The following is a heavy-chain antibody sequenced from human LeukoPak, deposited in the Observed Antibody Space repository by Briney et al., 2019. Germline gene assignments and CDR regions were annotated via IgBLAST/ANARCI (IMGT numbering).Heavy chain of an antibody. D-gene: IGHD3-22*01. Sequence: TSETLSLTCTVSGGSISSSSYYWGWIRQPSGKGLEWIGSIYYSGSTYYNPSLKSRVTISVDTSKNQFSLKLSSVTAADTAVYYCARDDLDYYDSSGYRAYYFDYWGQGTLVTVSS. CDR3: ARDDLDYYDSSGYRAYYFDY. J-gene: IGHJ4*02. CDR2: IYYSGST. V-gene: IGHV4-39*07. CDR1: GGSISSSSYY.